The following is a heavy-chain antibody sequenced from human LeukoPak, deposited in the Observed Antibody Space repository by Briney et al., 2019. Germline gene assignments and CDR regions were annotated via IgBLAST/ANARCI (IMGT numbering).Heavy chain of an antibody. V-gene: IGHV4-59*01. CDR3: ARDFNGWSLDY. D-gene: IGHD2-8*01. J-gene: IGHJ4*02. Sequence: SETLSLTCTVSGGSISSYYWSWLRQPPGKGLEWIGYIYYSGSTNYNPSLTSRVTISVDTSKNQFSLKLSSVTAADTAVYYCARDFNGWSLDYWGQGTLVTVSS. CDR2: IYYSGST. CDR1: GGSISSYY.